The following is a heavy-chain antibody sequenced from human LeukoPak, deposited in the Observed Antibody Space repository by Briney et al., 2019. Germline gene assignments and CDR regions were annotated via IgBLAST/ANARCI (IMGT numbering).Heavy chain of an antibody. CDR3: ARQSPAKDAFDI. CDR1: GGSISSNIYY. J-gene: IGHJ3*02. CDR2: IYYSGST. Sequence: SETLSLTCTVSGGSISSNIYYWGWIRQPLGKGLEWIGSIYYSGSTYYNPSLKSRVTISVDTSKNQFSLKLSSVTAADTAVYYCARQSPAKDAFDIWGQGTMVTVSS. V-gene: IGHV4-39*01.